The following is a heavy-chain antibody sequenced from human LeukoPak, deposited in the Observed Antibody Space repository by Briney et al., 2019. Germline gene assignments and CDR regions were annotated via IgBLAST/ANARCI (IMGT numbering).Heavy chain of an antibody. CDR2: INKDGSA. CDR1: GFTFSSYW. CDR3: AKDDAYLQYDD. D-gene: IGHD5-24*01. V-gene: IGHV3-7*03. J-gene: IGHJ4*02. Sequence: PGGSLRLSCAASGFTFSSYWMTWVRQAPGKGLEWVANINKDGSANEDSVKGRFTVSRDNSKNMVFLQMNSLRAEDTAIYYCAKDDAYLQYDDWGQGTLVTVSS.